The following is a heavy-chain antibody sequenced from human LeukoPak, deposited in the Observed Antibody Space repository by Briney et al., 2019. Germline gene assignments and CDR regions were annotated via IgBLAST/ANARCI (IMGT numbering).Heavy chain of an antibody. D-gene: IGHD6-19*01. CDR3: AKDIAVTGPGDYFDY. Sequence: GGSLRLSCAASGFTFSTYAMSWVRQAPGKGLELVPAISGSGGSTYYEDSVKGRFTISRDNSKNTLYLQMNSLRAEDTAVYYCAKDIAVTGPGDYFDYWGQGTLVTVSS. V-gene: IGHV3-23*01. CDR1: GFTFSTYA. J-gene: IGHJ4*02. CDR2: ISGSGGST.